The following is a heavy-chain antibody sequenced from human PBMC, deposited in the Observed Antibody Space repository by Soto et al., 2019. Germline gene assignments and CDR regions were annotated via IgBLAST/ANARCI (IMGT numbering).Heavy chain of an antibody. Sequence: SLRLSCAASGFTFSSYWMSWVRQAPGKGLEWVANIKQDGSEKYYVDSVKGRFTISRDNSKNTLYLQMNSLRAEDTAVYYCARAPNSFYDSSGYYYEGPDYWGQGTLVTVSS. CDR3: ARAPNSFYDSSGYYYEGPDY. D-gene: IGHD3-22*01. J-gene: IGHJ4*02. V-gene: IGHV3-7*01. CDR1: GFTFSSYW. CDR2: IKQDGSEK.